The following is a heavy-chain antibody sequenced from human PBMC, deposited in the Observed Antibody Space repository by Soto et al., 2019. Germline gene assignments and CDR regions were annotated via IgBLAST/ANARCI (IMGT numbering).Heavy chain of an antibody. Sequence: SETLSLTCTVSGGSISSYYWSWIRQPPGRGLEWIGYIYYSGSTNYNPSLKSRVTISVDTSKNQFSLKLSSVTAADTAVYYCARGYSGYDLDYWGQGTLVTVSS. CDR3: ARGYSGYDLDY. CDR2: IYYSGST. D-gene: IGHD5-12*01. J-gene: IGHJ4*02. V-gene: IGHV4-59*01. CDR1: GGSISSYY.